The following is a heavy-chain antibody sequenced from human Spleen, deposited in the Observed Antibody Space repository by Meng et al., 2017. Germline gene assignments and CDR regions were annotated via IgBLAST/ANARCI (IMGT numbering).Heavy chain of an antibody. V-gene: IGHV3-21*01. Sequence: GESLKISCAASGFTFSSYTMHWVRQAPGKGLEWVSSISGRNTYIYYADSVKGRFTISRDNAKNSLYLQMNSLRAEDTAVYYCARQFYDSTGYYIAVALDVWGQGTTVTVSS. CDR3: ARQFYDSTGYYIAVALDV. J-gene: IGHJ3*01. CDR2: ISGRNTYI. D-gene: IGHD3-22*01. CDR1: GFTFSSYT.